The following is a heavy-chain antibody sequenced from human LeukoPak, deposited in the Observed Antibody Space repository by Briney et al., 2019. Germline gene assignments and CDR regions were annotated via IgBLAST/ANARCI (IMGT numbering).Heavy chain of an antibody. J-gene: IGHJ5*02. D-gene: IGHD3-10*01. CDR2: IYYSGST. CDR3: ARDNPTYYYGSGSSHNWFDP. Sequence: SETLSLTCTVSGVSISGSVYYWGWIRQPPGKGLEWIGSIYYSGSTYYNPSLKSRVTISVDTSKNQFSLRLSSVTAADTAVYYCARDNPTYYYGSGSSHNWFDPWGQGTLVTVSS. V-gene: IGHV4-39*02. CDR1: GVSISGSVYY.